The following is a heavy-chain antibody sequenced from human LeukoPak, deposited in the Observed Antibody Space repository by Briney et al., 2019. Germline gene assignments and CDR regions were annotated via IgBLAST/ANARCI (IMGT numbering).Heavy chain of an antibody. CDR3: ARSHNYDSSGYYYAD. V-gene: IGHV4-38-2*01. CDR1: GYSISSGYY. CDR2: IYHSGST. D-gene: IGHD3-22*01. J-gene: IGHJ4*02. Sequence: PSETLSLTCAVSGYSISSGYYWGWIRQSPGKGLEWIGSIYHSGSTYYNPSLKSRVTISVDTSKNQFSLKLSSVTAADTAVYYCARSHNYDSSGYYYADWGQGTLVTVSS.